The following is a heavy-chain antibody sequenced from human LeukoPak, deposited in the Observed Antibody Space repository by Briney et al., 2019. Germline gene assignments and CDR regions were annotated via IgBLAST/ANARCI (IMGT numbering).Heavy chain of an antibody. CDR1: GFTVSGNY. J-gene: IGHJ4*02. Sequence: GGSLRLSCAVSGFTVSGNYMSWVRQAPGKGLEWVSLIYSGGTTYYADSVKGRFTISRGNAKNTLYLEMNSLRAEDTAVYYCARDWYHAIDYWGQGTLVTVSS. CDR2: IYSGGTT. V-gene: IGHV3-53*01. CDR3: ARDWYHAIDY. D-gene: IGHD2-2*01.